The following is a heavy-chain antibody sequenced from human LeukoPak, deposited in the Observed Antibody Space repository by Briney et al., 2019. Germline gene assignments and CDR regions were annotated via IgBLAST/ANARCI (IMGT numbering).Heavy chain of an antibody. CDR1: GFTFNNAG. CDR3: TTPRDFGGYCGY. CDR2: IKSKTDGGTT. J-gene: IGHJ4*02. D-gene: IGHD4-23*01. Sequence: GGSLRLSCAASGFTFNNAGMSWVRQAPGKGLEWVGRIKSKTDGGTTDYAGPVTVSISISRDASKITLYLQMNSLKSEDTAVYYCTTPRDFGGYCGYWGQGTLVTVSS. V-gene: IGHV3-15*01.